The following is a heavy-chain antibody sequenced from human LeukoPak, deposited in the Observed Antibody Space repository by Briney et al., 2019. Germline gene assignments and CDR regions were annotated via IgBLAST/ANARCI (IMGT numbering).Heavy chain of an antibody. J-gene: IGHJ3*02. V-gene: IGHV4-30-4*08. Sequence: SETLSLTCTVSGGSISSGDYYWSWIRQPPGKGLEWIGYIYYSGSTYYNPSLKSRVTISVETSKNQFSLKLSSVTAADTAVYYCARDQEWLARFDAFDIWGQGTMVTVSS. CDR1: GGSISSGDYY. CDR2: IYYSGST. CDR3: ARDQEWLARFDAFDI. D-gene: IGHD3-3*01.